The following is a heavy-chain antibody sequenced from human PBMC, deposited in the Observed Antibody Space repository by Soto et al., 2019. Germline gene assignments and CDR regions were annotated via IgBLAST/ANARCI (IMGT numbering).Heavy chain of an antibody. D-gene: IGHD2-2*01. CDR2: ISGSGGST. V-gene: IGHV3-23*01. CDR1: GFTFSSYA. J-gene: IGHJ4*02. CDR3: AKEAWDIVLVPAAMEAPNYFDY. Sequence: GGSLRLSCAASGFTFSSYAMSWVRQAPGKGLEWVSAISGSGGSTYYADSVKGRFTISRDNSKNTLYLQMNSLRAEDTAVYYCAKEAWDIVLVPAAMEAPNYFDYWGQGTLVTVSS.